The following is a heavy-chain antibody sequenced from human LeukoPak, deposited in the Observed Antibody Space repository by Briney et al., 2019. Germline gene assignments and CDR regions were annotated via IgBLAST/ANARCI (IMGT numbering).Heavy chain of an antibody. J-gene: IGHJ4*02. CDR1: GFTFSSYA. D-gene: IGHD3-16*01. CDR3: ARTRRLGEQRGFDY. Sequence: SGGSLRLSCAASGFTFSSYAMHWVRQAPGKGLEWVAVISYDGSKKYYADYVKGRFTISRDNSKNTLYLQMNSLRAEDTAVYYCARTRRLGEQRGFDYWGQGTLVTVSS. CDR2: ISYDGSKK. V-gene: IGHV3-30*04.